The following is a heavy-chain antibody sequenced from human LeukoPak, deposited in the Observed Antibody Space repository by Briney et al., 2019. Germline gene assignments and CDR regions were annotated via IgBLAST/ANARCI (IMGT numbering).Heavy chain of an antibody. J-gene: IGHJ5*02. Sequence: ASVKVSCKASGYTFTGYYMHWVRQATGQGLEWMGRINPNSGGTNYAQKFQGRVTMTRDTSISTAYMELSRLRSDDTAVYYCARVEYSSSSGWFDPWGQGTLVTVSS. V-gene: IGHV1-2*06. CDR1: GYTFTGYY. D-gene: IGHD6-6*01. CDR2: INPNSGGT. CDR3: ARVEYSSSSGWFDP.